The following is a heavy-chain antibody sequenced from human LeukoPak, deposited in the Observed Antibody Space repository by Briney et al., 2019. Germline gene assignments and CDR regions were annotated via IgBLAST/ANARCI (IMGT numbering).Heavy chain of an antibody. CDR2: IWYDGSNK. J-gene: IGHJ6*04. D-gene: IGHD3-3*01. CDR3: AKAISGVSNSLGDV. Sequence: GGSLRLSCAASGFTFSNYGMHWVRQAPGKGLEWVAFIWYDGSNKYYVDSVKGRFTISRGNSKNTLHLQMNSLRAEDTAVYYCAKAISGVSNSLGDVWGKGTTVTVSS. CDR1: GFTFSNYG. V-gene: IGHV3-30*02.